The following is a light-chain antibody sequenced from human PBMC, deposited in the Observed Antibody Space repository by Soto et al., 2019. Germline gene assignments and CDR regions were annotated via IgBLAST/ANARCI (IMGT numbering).Light chain of an antibody. V-gene: IGKV1-39*01. CDR1: RTINTY. CDR2: GAS. CDR3: QQTYSDIS. J-gene: IGKJ4*01. Sequence: DVRMTQSPSSPSASVGDTITITCRASRTINTYLNWFQQKPGEPPRLLIYGASTLHDGVPSRFSGSGSGADFTLTISGLQPEDFASYHCQQTYSDISFGGGTKV.